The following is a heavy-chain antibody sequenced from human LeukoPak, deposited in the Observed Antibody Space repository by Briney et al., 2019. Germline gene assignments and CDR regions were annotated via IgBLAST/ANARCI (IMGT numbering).Heavy chain of an antibody. Sequence: PGRSLRLSCAASGFTFDDYAMHWVRQAPGKGLEWVSGISWNSGSIGYADSVKGRFTISRDNAKNSLYLQMNSLRAEDTAVYYCARGSEEGVQHWGQGTLVTVSS. J-gene: IGHJ1*01. V-gene: IGHV3-9*01. CDR1: GFTFDDYA. CDR2: ISWNSGSI. CDR3: ARGSEEGVQH.